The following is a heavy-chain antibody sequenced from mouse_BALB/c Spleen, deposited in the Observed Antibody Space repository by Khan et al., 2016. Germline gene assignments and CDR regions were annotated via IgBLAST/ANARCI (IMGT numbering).Heavy chain of an antibody. CDR3: ARSGYYGYLAY. Sequence: EVKLLESGGGLVHPGGSLKLSCAASGFDFSRYWMSWVRQAPGKGLEWIGEINPDSYTINYTPSLKDKFLISSDNAKNTLYLQMSKVRSEDTALYYCARSGYYGYLAYWGQGTLVTVSA. CDR1: GFDFSRYW. D-gene: IGHD1-1*01. J-gene: IGHJ3*01. V-gene: IGHV4-1*02. CDR2: INPDSYTI.